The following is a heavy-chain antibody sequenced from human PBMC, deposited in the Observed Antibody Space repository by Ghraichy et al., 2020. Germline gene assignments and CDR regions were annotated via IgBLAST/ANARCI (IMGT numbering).Heavy chain of an antibody. Sequence: ASVKVSCKASGYTFTSYGISWVRQAPGQGLEWMGWISAYNGNTNYAQKLQGRVTMTTDTSTSTAYMELRSLRSDDTAVYYCASVDCSSTSCQPLDYYYGMDVWGQGTTVTVSS. D-gene: IGHD2-2*01. CDR1: GYTFTSYG. J-gene: IGHJ6*02. CDR3: ASVDCSSTSCQPLDYYYGMDV. V-gene: IGHV1-18*04. CDR2: ISAYNGNT.